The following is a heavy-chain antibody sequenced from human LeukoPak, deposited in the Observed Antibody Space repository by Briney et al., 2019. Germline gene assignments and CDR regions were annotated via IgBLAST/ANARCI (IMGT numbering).Heavy chain of an antibody. Sequence: GGSLRLSCAVSGFTFSTYWMHWVRQVPGEGLVWVSRINEDGSITNYADSVKGRFSISRDNAENTLYLQMNSLRAEDTAVYYCGRDLGGRSGYWGQGTLVTVSS. J-gene: IGHJ4*02. CDR2: INEDGSIT. CDR1: GFTFSTYW. V-gene: IGHV3-74*01. CDR3: GRDLGGRSGY. D-gene: IGHD1-26*01.